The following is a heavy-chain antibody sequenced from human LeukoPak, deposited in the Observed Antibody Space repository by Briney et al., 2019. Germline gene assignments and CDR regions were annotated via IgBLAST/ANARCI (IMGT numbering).Heavy chain of an antibody. V-gene: IGHV3-21*01. Sequence: GRSLRLSCAASGSTFSSYSMDWVHQAPGKGLEWVSSISSSSSYIYYADSVKGRFTISRDNAKNSLYLQMNSLRAEDTAVYYCARDTRLRPWGQGTLVTVSS. CDR1: GSTFSSYS. D-gene: IGHD3-16*01. CDR2: ISSSSSYI. CDR3: ARDTRLRP. J-gene: IGHJ5*02.